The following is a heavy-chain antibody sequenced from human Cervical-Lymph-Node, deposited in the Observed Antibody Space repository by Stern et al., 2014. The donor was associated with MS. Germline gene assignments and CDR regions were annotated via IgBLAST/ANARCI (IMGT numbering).Heavy chain of an antibody. V-gene: IGHV3-30*18. D-gene: IGHD5-24*01. Sequence: QVQLVQSGGGVVQSGRSLRLSCAASGFAFSDYGMHWVRQAPGKGLDWVAVISYDGSKKYYSDSVKGRFTISRDNSNNTVYLQMNSLRAEDTAVYYCAKEMDTRMVGDWFDSWGQGTLVTVSS. CDR2: ISYDGSKK. CDR1: GFAFSDYG. J-gene: IGHJ5*01. CDR3: AKEMDTRMVGDWFDS.